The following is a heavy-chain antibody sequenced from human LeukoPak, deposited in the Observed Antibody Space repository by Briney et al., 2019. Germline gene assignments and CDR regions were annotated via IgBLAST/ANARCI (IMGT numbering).Heavy chain of an antibody. CDR1: GFTFSNYW. J-gene: IGHJ4*02. D-gene: IGHD6-13*01. V-gene: IGHV3-7*01. CDR2: IKEDGSEK. CDR3: ASGRQLGY. Sequence: QPGGSLSLSCAASGFTFSNYWMSWVRQAPGKGLEWVANIKEDGSEKYYVDTVKGRFTISRDNARNSLYLQMNSLRAEDTVVYYCASGRQLGYWGQGTLVTVSS.